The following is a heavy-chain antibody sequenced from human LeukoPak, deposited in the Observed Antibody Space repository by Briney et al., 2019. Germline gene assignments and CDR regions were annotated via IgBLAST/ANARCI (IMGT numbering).Heavy chain of an antibody. J-gene: IGHJ4*02. Sequence: PSETLSLTCTVSGVSISSYYWSWIRQPPGKGLEWIGYIYYSGSTNYNPSLKSRVTISVDTSKNQFSLKLSSVTAADTAVYYCARLSGGRYYGNVMDYWGQGTLVTVSS. CDR3: ARLSGGRYYGNVMDY. D-gene: IGHD1-26*01. CDR2: IYYSGST. CDR1: GVSISSYY. V-gene: IGHV4-59*01.